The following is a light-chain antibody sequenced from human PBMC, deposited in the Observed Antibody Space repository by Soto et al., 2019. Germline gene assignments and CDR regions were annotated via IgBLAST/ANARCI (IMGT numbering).Light chain of an antibody. J-gene: IGLJ1*01. Sequence: QSALTQPPSASGSPGQSVSISCTGTGSDVGTYNFVSWYQQHPGKAPKLLIYEVTKLPSGVPDRFSGSKSGNTASLTVSGRQAEDEAEYFCSSYTGDRRFYVFGTGTKLTVL. CDR3: SSYTGDRRFYV. CDR1: GSDVGTYNF. V-gene: IGLV2-8*01. CDR2: EVT.